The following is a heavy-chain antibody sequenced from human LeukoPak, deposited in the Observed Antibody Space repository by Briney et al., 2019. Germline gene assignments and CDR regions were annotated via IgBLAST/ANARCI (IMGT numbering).Heavy chain of an antibody. J-gene: IGHJ6*02. CDR3: AKDIVVVPAAMEVYYYYGMDV. D-gene: IGHD2-2*01. CDR1: GFTFSSYG. CDR2: ISYDGSNK. Sequence: GGSLRLSCAASGFTFSSYGMHWVRQAPGKGLEWVAVISYDGSNKYYADSVKGRFTISRDNSKNTLYLQMNSLRAEDTAVYYCAKDIVVVPAAMEVYYYYGMDVWGQGTTVTVSS. V-gene: IGHV3-30*18.